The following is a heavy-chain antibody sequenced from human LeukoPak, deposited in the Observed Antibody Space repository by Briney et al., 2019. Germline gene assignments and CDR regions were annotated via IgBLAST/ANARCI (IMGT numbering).Heavy chain of an antibody. CDR2: ISAYNGNT. V-gene: IGHV1-18*04. CDR3: AREAVYFDY. D-gene: IGHD6-19*01. J-gene: IGHJ4*02. CDR1: GYTFTTYY. Sequence: ASVKVSCKASGYTFTTYYIHWVRQAPGQGLERMGWISAYNGNTNYAQKLQGRVTMTTDTSTSTAYMELRSLRSDDTAVYYCAREAVYFDYWGQGTLVTVSS.